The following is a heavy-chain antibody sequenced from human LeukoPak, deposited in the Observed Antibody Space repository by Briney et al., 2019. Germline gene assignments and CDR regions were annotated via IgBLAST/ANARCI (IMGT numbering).Heavy chain of an antibody. CDR1: GGSISSYY. J-gene: IGHJ4*02. V-gene: IGHV4-59*01. Sequence: KPSETLSLTCTVSGGSISSYYWSWIRQPPGKGLEWIGYIYNSGNINYNPSLKSRVTMSLDTSKNQISLKLNSVTAADTAVYCSGRTCPPVYWGQGTLVTVSS. CDR3: GRTCPPVY. CDR2: IYNSGNI. D-gene: IGHD2-15*01.